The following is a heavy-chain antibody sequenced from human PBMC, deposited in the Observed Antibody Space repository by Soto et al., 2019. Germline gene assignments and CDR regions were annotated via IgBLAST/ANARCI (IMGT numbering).Heavy chain of an antibody. J-gene: IGHJ6*02. D-gene: IGHD1-7*01. Sequence: SETLSLTCTVSGASISGFYWSWIRKSAGKGLEWIGRIYATGTTDYNPSLKSRVMMSVDTSKKQFSLKLRSVTAADTAVYYCARDGITGTTDYYGMDVWGQGTTVTVSS. V-gene: IGHV4-4*07. CDR1: GASISGFY. CDR2: IYATGTT. CDR3: ARDGITGTTDYYGMDV.